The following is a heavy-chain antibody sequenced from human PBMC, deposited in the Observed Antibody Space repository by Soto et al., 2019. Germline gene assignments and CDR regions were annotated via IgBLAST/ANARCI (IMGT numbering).Heavy chain of an antibody. CDR1: GFTFSSYD. D-gene: IGHD3-10*01. J-gene: IGHJ3*02. CDR2: IGTAGDT. Sequence: GGSLRLSCAASGFTFSSYDMHWVRQATGKGLEWVSAIGTAGDTYYPGSVKGRFTISRENAKNSLYLQMNSLRAGDTAVYYCARASGGFGTDAFDIWGQGTMVTVSS. V-gene: IGHV3-13*01. CDR3: ARASGGFGTDAFDI.